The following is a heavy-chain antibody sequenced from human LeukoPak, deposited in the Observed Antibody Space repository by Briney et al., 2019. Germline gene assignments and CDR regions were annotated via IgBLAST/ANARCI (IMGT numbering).Heavy chain of an antibody. CDR2: ISYDGSNK. CDR1: GLTFISYA. CDR3: ARDRAPWFGESIDY. D-gene: IGHD3-10*01. V-gene: IGHV3-30*04. Sequence: GGSLRLSCAASGLTFISYAMHWVRQAPGKGLEWVAVISYDGSNKYYADSVKGRFTISRDNSKNTLYLQMNSLRAEDTAVYYCARDRAPWFGESIDYWGQGTLVTVSS. J-gene: IGHJ4*02.